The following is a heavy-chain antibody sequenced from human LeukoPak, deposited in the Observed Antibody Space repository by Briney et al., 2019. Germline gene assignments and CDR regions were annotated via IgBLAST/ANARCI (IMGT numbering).Heavy chain of an antibody. D-gene: IGHD4-23*01. V-gene: IGHV3-48*01. CDR1: GFSTSDFI. J-gene: IGHJ6*03. CDR2: ITKSGDTT. CDR3: AKNGNSFQYYYMDV. Sequence: PGGSLRLSCAASGFSTSDFIINWVRQAPGKGLEWVSYITKSGDTTYVADSVKGRFTMSRDNAKNSVYLQMNSLRAEDTAVYYCAKNGNSFQYYYMDVWGKGTTVTVSS.